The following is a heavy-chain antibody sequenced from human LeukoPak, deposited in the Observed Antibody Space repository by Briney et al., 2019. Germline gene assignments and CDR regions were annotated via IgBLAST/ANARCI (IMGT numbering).Heavy chain of an antibody. Sequence: SETLSLTCSVSGGSISSYYWNWIRQPPGKGLEWIGYIYYSGSTNHNPSLRSRVTISVDTSKTQFSLKLSSVTAADTAVYYCARSSYYDGSGTYYHAFDIWGQGTMLTVSS. CDR3: ARSSYYDGSGTYYHAFDI. J-gene: IGHJ3*02. CDR2: IYYSGST. D-gene: IGHD3-10*01. V-gene: IGHV4-59*01. CDR1: GGSISSYY.